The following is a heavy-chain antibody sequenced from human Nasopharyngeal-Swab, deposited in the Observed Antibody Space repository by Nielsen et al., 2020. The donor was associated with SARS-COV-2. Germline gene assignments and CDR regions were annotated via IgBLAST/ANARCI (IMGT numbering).Heavy chain of an antibody. Sequence: ASVKVSCRASGYTFTSYYMHWVRQAPGQGLEWMGIINPSGGSTSYAQKFQGRVTMTRDTSTSTVYMELSSLRSEDTAVYYCARASVVRGPPGYWGQGTLVTVSS. CDR2: INPSGGST. V-gene: IGHV1-46*01. CDR1: GYTFTSYY. J-gene: IGHJ4*02. CDR3: ARASVVRGPPGY. D-gene: IGHD3-10*01.